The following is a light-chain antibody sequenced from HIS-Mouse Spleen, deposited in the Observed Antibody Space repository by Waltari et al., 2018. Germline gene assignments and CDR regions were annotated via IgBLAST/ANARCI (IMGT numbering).Light chain of an antibody. CDR3: QAWDSSTYVV. CDR1: NLEDKS. J-gene: IGLJ2*01. CDR2: QDS. V-gene: IGLV3-1*01. Sequence: SYELTQPPSVSVSPGQTATIPCCGDNLEDKSSCWYQQQPGPSPVLVIYQDSKRPSGIPERFSGSNSGNTATLTISGTQAMDEADYYCQAWDSSTYVVFGGGTKLTVL.